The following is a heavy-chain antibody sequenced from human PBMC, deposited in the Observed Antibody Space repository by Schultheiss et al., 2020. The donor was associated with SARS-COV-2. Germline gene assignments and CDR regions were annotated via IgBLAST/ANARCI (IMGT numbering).Heavy chain of an antibody. J-gene: IGHJ2*01. V-gene: IGHV4-59*01. Sequence: SETLSLTCAVSGDFFSTYYWSWVRQPPGKGLEWIGYVRLSGSTDYNPSLESRVTISIDTSKNQFSLTLTSVTAADTAVYHCARYTKIARWGSSGYSYFDLWGRGALVTVSS. CDR1: GDFFSTYY. CDR3: ARYTKIARWGSSGYSYFDL. D-gene: IGHD2-21*01. CDR2: VRLSGST.